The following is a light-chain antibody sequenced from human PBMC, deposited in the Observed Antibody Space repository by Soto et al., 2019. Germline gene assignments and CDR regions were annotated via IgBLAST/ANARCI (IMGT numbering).Light chain of an antibody. Sequence: QSALTQPRSVSGSPGQSVTNSCTGTSSDVGGYNFVSWHQQHPGKAPKLMIYDVSKRPSGVPDRFSGSKSGSTASLTISGLQAEDEADYYCCSYAGSYTYVFGTGTKLTVL. CDR2: DVS. CDR3: CSYAGSYTYV. J-gene: IGLJ1*01. CDR1: SSDVGGYNF. V-gene: IGLV2-11*01.